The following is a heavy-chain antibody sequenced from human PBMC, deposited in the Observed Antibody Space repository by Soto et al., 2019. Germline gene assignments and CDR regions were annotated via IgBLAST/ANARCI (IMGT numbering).Heavy chain of an antibody. J-gene: IGHJ4*02. CDR3: ARRYSSSSLPDY. Sequence: GESLKISCKGSGYSFTSYWITWVRQMPGKGLEWMGRIDPSNSYINYSPSFQGHVTISVDKPINTAYLQWSSLKASDTAMYYCARRYSSSSLPDYWGQGTLVTVSS. V-gene: IGHV5-10-1*01. CDR1: GYSFTSYW. D-gene: IGHD6-6*01. CDR2: IDPSNSYI.